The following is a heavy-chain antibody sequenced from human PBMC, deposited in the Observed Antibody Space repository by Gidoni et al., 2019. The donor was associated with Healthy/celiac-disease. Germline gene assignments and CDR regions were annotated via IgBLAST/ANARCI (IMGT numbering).Heavy chain of an antibody. Sequence: QVQLVQSGAEGKKPGYSGKVPCKASGGTCSSYAISWVRQAPGRGLEWMGGIIPIFGTANYAQKFQGRVTITADESTSTAYMELSSLRSEDTAVYYCARESAQWLGDFDYWGQGTLVTVSS. CDR3: ARESAQWLGDFDY. J-gene: IGHJ4*02. D-gene: IGHD6-19*01. CDR2: IIPIFGTA. V-gene: IGHV1-69*01. CDR1: GGTCSSYA.